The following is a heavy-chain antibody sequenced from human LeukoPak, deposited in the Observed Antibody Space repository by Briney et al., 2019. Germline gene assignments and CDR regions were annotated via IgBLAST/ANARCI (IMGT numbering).Heavy chain of an antibody. D-gene: IGHD3-10*01. J-gene: IGHJ6*03. CDR1: GFTFSSYE. CDR2: ISSSGSTI. CDR3: AKLLLWFGELLSDMDV. Sequence: GGSLRLSCAASGFTFSSYEMNWVRQAPGKGLEWVSYISSSGSTIYYADSVKGRFTISRDNSKNTLYLQMNSLRAEDTAVYYCAKLLLWFGELLSDMDVWGKGTTVTISS. V-gene: IGHV3-48*03.